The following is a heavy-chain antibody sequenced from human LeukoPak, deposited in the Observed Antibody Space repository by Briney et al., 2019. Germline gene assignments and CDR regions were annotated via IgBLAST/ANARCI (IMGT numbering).Heavy chain of an antibody. Sequence: GSLRLSCAASGFTFSDYYMSWIRQPPGKGLEWIGYIYYSGSTNYNPSLKSRVTISVDTSENQFSLKLSSVTAADTAMYYCARSDYYNWFDPWGQGTLVTVSS. V-gene: IGHV4-59*01. D-gene: IGHD3-22*01. CDR2: IYYSGST. J-gene: IGHJ5*02. CDR1: GFTFSDYY. CDR3: ARSDYYNWFDP.